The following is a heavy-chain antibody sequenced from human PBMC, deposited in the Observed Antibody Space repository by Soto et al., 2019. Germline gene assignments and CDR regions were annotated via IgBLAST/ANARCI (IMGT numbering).Heavy chain of an antibody. CDR2: TYYNGNA. V-gene: IGHV4-39*01. Sequence: PSETLSLTCTVSGGSIDRSNYYWDWIRQPPGKGLEWIGTTYYNGNAYYNPSLKSRVTMSVDTSKNQFSLKLISVTAADTAVYYCARARQYYDCELDPWGQGTLVTVSS. D-gene: IGHD3-22*01. CDR3: ARARQYYDCELDP. J-gene: IGHJ5*02. CDR1: GGSIDRSNYY.